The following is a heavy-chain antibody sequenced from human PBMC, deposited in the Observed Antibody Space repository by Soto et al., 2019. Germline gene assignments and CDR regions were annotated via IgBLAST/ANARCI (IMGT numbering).Heavy chain of an antibody. CDR1: GGSFSGYY. CDR2: INHSGST. CDR3: ARGRRMLGWLVFLMFDY. J-gene: IGHJ4*02. V-gene: IGHV4-34*01. D-gene: IGHD6-19*01. Sequence: QVQLQQWGAGLLKPSETLSLTRAVYGGSFSGYYWSWIRQPPGKGLEWIGEINHSGSTNYNPSLKSRVTISVDTSKNQFSLKLSSVTAADTAVYYCARGRRMLGWLVFLMFDYWGQGTLVTVSS.